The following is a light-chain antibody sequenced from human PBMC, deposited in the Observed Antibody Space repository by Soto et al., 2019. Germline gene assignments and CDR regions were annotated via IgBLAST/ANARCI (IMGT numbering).Light chain of an antibody. V-gene: IGKV3-20*01. CDR3: PQSGGLPPYT. CDR1: QSISSTF. CDR2: GAS. J-gene: IGKJ2*01. Sequence: EIVLTQSPGTLSLSPGERATLSCRPSQSISSTFLAWYQQKPGQAPRLLIYGASSRATGFPDRFSGTGSGTDFTLTISRLDPQVFAEYYCPQSGGLPPYTFGQGTNLEIK.